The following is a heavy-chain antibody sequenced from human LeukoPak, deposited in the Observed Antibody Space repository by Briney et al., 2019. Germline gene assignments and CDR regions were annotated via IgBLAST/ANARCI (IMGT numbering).Heavy chain of an antibody. J-gene: IGHJ4*02. CDR2: ISYDGSNK. CDR3: ARGSSGWSPAFDY. D-gene: IGHD6-19*01. Sequence: GGSLRLSCAASGFTFSSYAMHWVRQAPGKGLEWVAVISYDGSNKYYADSVKGRFTISRDNSKNTLYLQMNSLRAEDTAVYYCARGSSGWSPAFDYWGQGTLVTVSS. CDR1: GFTFSSYA. V-gene: IGHV3-30-3*01.